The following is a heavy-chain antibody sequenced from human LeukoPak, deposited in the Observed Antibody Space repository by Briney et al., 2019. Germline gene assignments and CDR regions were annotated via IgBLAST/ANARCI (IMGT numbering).Heavy chain of an antibody. D-gene: IGHD2-2*01. J-gene: IGHJ4*02. Sequence: GGSLRLSCAASGFLFGSYSMNWVRQAPGKGLEWVSFISSSSYYTSYADSVMGRFTISRDNARKSLYLQMNSLRAEDTAVYYCANHLACGSTSCPPFDYWGQGTLVTVSS. CDR3: ANHLACGSTSCPPFDY. CDR2: ISSSSYYT. V-gene: IGHV3-21*01. CDR1: GFLFGSYS.